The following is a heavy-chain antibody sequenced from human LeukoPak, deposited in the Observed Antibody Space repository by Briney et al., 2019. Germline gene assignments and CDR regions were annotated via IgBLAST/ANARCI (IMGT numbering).Heavy chain of an antibody. J-gene: IGHJ4*02. Sequence: GGSLRLSCAASGFDFNYYDMNWVRQAPGKGLEWVSSISSSSSYIYFADATKGWFTISRDNANSSVFLQMNSLRPEDTAVYYCARRGGLSSGRGFDHWGQGTLVTVSS. CDR2: ISSSSSYI. CDR1: GFDFNYYD. V-gene: IGHV3-21*01. D-gene: IGHD3-16*01. CDR3: ARRGGLSSGRGFDH.